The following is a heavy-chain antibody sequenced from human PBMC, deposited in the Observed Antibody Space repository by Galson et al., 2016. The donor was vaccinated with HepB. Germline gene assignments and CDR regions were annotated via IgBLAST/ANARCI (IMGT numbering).Heavy chain of an antibody. J-gene: IGHJ6*02. CDR2: INPSSGGT. CDR3: ARDQGVTATTHYYFYGMDV. Sequence: SVKVSCKASGYTFTGYYLHWVRQAPGQGLEWMGWINPSSGGTHCVQKFQGWVTMTRDTSISTAYMELNRLRSDDTAVYYCARDQGVTATTHYYFYGMDVWGQGTTVTVSS. CDR1: GYTFTGYY. V-gene: IGHV1-2*04. D-gene: IGHD2-21*02.